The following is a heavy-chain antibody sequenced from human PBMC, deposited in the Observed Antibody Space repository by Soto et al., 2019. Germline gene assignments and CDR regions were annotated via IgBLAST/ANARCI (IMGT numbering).Heavy chain of an antibody. CDR2: ISSRSSTNT. V-gene: IGHV3-21*01. CDR1: GFSFSNYN. J-gene: IGHJ5*02. Sequence: EVQRVESGGGLVNPGGSLRLSSVASGFSFSNYNLKWVRQAPGTGLEWVSSISSRSSTNTYYADSVKGRFTISRDNAKNSLYRQMNSLRSEDTAVYYCARESRGFDTWGQGTLVAVSS. CDR3: ARESRGFDT.